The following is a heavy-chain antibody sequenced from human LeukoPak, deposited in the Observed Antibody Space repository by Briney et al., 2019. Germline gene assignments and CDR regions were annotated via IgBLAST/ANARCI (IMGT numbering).Heavy chain of an antibody. CDR2: ISSSSSYI. CDR3: ARDRETYSGRPLDY. D-gene: IGHD1-26*01. J-gene: IGHJ4*02. V-gene: IGHV3-21*01. CDR1: GFTFSSYS. Sequence: PGGSLRLSCAASGFTFSSYSMNWVRQAPGKGLEWVSSISSSSSYIYYADSVKGRFTISRDNAKNSLYLQMNSLRAEDTAVYYCARDRETYSGRPLDYWGQGTLVTVSS.